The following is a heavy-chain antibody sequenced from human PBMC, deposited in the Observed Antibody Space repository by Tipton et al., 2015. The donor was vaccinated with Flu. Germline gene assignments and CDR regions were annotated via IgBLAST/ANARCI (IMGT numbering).Heavy chain of an antibody. Sequence: TLSLTCTVSGGSISSGSYYWSWIRQPAGKGLEWIGLIYTSGSTNYNPSLKSRVTISVDTSKNQFSLKLSSVTAADTAVYYCARHTNKSNWFDPWGQGTLVTVSS. CDR1: GGSISSGSYY. V-gene: IGHV4-61*02. D-gene: IGHD2/OR15-2a*01. J-gene: IGHJ5*02. CDR3: ARHTNKSNWFDP. CDR2: IYTSGST.